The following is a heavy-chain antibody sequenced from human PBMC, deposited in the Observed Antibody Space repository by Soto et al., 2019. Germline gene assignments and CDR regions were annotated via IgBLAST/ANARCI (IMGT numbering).Heavy chain of an antibody. D-gene: IGHD3-3*01. CDR2: IYYGGST. CDR1: SASISAYY. V-gene: IGHV4-59*12. Sequence: SETLSLTCTVPSASISAYYWSWIRQPPGKGLEWIGYIYYGGSTNYSPSLKSRVTISLDTSNNQFSLKLSSVTAADTAVYYCARRERDCDFWSGGDAFDIWGQGTMVTVSS. CDR3: ARRERDCDFWSGGDAFDI. J-gene: IGHJ3*02.